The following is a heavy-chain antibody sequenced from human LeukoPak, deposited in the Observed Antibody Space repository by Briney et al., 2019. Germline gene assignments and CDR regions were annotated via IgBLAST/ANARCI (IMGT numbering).Heavy chain of an antibody. CDR2: ISYGGDSI. CDR3: VSGWPGYGGSYAYY. V-gene: IGHV3-48*03. Sequence: GGSLRLSCAASGFTFSSFEMNWVRQAPGKGLEWLSSISYGGDSIHYADSVQGRFTVSRENAKISLSLQMNRLRADDNAVYYCVSGWPGYGGSYAYYWGQGPLLSVSS. D-gene: IGHD1-26*01. CDR1: GFTFSSFE. J-gene: IGHJ4*02.